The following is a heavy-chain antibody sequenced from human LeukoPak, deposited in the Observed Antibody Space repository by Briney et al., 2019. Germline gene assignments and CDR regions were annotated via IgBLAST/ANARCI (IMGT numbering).Heavy chain of an antibody. CDR1: GFTFSSYG. CDR3: AKDFGFKSDYYYYGMDV. J-gene: IGHJ6*02. D-gene: IGHD3-16*01. V-gene: IGHV3-30*18. CDR2: ISYDGSNK. Sequence: GGSLRLSCAASGFTFSSYGMHWVRQAPGRGLEWVAVISYDGSNKYYADSVKGRFTISRDNSKNTLYLQMNSLRAEDTAVYYCAKDFGFKSDYYYYGMDVWGQGTTVTVSS.